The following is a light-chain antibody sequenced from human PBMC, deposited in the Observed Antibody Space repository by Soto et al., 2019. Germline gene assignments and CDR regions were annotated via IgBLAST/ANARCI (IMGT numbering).Light chain of an antibody. J-gene: IGKJ1*01. CDR3: QQYNSYPS. Sequence: EIPMTQSTSSLSASVGDGVTIXCRASQSVGSRLAWYQQKTGQAPKLLIYDASSLESGVTSRFSGSGCGKEFIITISSLQPDDFATYDCQQYNSYPSFGQGTKVDIK. CDR1: QSVGSR. CDR2: DAS. V-gene: IGKV1-5*01.